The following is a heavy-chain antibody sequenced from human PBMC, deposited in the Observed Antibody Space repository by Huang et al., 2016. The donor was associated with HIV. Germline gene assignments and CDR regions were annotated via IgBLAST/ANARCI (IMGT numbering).Heavy chain of an antibody. CDR3: ACDPFIKAFDL. CDR2: IREDRGQK. V-gene: IGHV3-7*01. Sequence: WGRLGPGKGLEWVASIREDRGQKDYLDAVQGRFIISRDNPKNSLYLQMNNVRAEDAGVYYCACDPFIKAFDLWGQGTLVTVSS. J-gene: IGHJ3*01.